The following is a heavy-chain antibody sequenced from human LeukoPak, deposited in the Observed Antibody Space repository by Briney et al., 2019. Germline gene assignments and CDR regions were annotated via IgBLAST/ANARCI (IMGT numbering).Heavy chain of an antibody. CDR1: GFSFSDYY. V-gene: IGHV3-11*04. CDR3: ARMRPELDY. J-gene: IGHJ4*02. CDR2: ISTSTKTI. Sequence: PGGSLRLSCAASGFSFSDYYMTWIRQAPGKRLEWISYISTSTKTIYYSDSVKGRFTISRDNAKNSLYLQMDGLRAEDTAVYYCARMRPELDYWGQGTLVTVSS. D-gene: IGHD6-6*01.